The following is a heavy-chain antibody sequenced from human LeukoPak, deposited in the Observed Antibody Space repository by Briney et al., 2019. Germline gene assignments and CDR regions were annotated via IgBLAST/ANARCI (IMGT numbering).Heavy chain of an antibody. Sequence: SETLSLTCTVSGGSISSSSYYWGWIRQPPGKGLEWIGSIYYSGSTYYNPSLKSRVTISVDTSKNQFSLKLSSVTAADTAVYYCALSSGFFDAFDIWGQGTMVTVSS. CDR2: IYYSGST. CDR1: GGSISSSSYY. J-gene: IGHJ3*02. D-gene: IGHD6-19*01. CDR3: ALSSGFFDAFDI. V-gene: IGHV4-39*07.